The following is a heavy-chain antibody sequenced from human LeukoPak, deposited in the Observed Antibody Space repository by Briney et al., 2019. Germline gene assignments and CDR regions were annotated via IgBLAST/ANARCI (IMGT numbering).Heavy chain of an antibody. J-gene: IGHJ5*02. CDR3: ARSGYSTYNWFDP. CDR2: IWYDGSNK. D-gene: IGHD6-13*01. Sequence: GGSLRLSCAASGFTFSSYGMHWVRQAPGKGLEWVAVIWYDGSNKYYADSVKGRFTISRDNSKNTLYLQMNSLRAEDTAVYYCARSGYSTYNWFDPWGQGTLVTVSS. V-gene: IGHV3-33*08. CDR1: GFTFSSYG.